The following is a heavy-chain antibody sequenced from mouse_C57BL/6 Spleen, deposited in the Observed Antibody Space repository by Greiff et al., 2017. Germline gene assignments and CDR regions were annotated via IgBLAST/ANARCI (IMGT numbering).Heavy chain of an antibody. D-gene: IGHD5-1-1*01. CDR3: ARHDNTSYWYFDV. CDR2: INPSSGYT. Sequence: QVHVKQSGAELAKPGASVKLSCKASGYTFTSYWMHWVKQRPGQGLEWIGYINPSSGYTKYNQKFKDKASLTSDKSSSTAYMQLSSLAYEDSAVYYCARHDNTSYWYFDVWGTGTTVTVSS. V-gene: IGHV1-7*01. CDR1: GYTFTSYW. J-gene: IGHJ1*03.